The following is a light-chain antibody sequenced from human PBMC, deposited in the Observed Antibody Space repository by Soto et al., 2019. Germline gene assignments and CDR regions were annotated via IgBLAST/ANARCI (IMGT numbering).Light chain of an antibody. V-gene: IGLV2-8*01. J-gene: IGLJ3*02. CDR3: SSFASSNTWV. CDR2: EVT. Sequence: QSALTQPPSASGSPGQSVTISCTGTSSDVGAYNYVSWYQQHAGKAPKLVIYEVTKRPSGVPDRFSGSKSANTASLTVSGQQAEDEADYYCSSFASSNTWVFGGGTKLTVL. CDR1: SSDVGAYNY.